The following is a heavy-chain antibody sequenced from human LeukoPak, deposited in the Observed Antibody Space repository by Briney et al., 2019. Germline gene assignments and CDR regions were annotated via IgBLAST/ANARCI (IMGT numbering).Heavy chain of an antibody. D-gene: IGHD4-23*01. CDR1: GFVFSTHA. V-gene: IGHV3-21*01. Sequence: GGSLRLSRAASGFVFSTHAMNWVRQAPGKGLEWVSCISSSSGDIYYADSVRGRFTISRDNAKNSLYLQMNSLRAEDTAVYYCVRDADGGNSWFDSWGQGTLVTVSS. J-gene: IGHJ5*01. CDR2: ISSSSGDI. CDR3: VRDADGGNSWFDS.